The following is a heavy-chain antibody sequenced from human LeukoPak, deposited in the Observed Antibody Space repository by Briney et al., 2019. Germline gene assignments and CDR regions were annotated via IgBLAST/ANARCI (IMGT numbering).Heavy chain of an antibody. V-gene: IGHV1-2*02. D-gene: IGHD1-26*01. J-gene: IGHJ3*02. CDR1: GYTFTGYS. Sequence: ASVKVSCKASGYTFTGYSLHWVRQAPGQGLEWMGWISPDSGGTNYAQNLQSRVTVTRDTSISTAYMELSSLRSDDTAVYYCARGTLRIVGARGVPHGFDIWGQGTMVTVSS. CDR3: ARGTLRIVGARGVPHGFDI. CDR2: ISPDSGGT.